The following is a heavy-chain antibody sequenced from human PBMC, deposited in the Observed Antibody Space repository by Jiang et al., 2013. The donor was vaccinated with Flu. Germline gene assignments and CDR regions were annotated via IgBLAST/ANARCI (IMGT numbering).Heavy chain of an antibody. D-gene: IGHD3-16*01. CDR3: ASGETGFWGYYFDY. CDR2: IIPILGIA. CDR1: GGTFSSYA. Sequence: SGAEVKKPGSSVKVSCKASGGTFSSYAISWVRQAPGQGLEWMGRIIPILGIANYAQKFQGRVTITADKSTSTAYMELSSLRSEDTAVYYCASGETGFWGYYFDYWGQGTLVTSPQ. J-gene: IGHJ4*02. V-gene: IGHV1-69*04.